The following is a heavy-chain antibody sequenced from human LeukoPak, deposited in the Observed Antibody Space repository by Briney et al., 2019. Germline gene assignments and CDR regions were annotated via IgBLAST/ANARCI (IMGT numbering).Heavy chain of an antibody. Sequence: SETLSLTCAVYGGSFSDYYWSWIRQPPGKGLEWIGEINHSGSTNYNPSLKSRVTISVDTSKNQFSLKLSSVTAADTAVYYCARIPGDYWGQGTLVTVSS. J-gene: IGHJ4*02. CDR3: ARIPGDY. V-gene: IGHV4-34*01. D-gene: IGHD1-14*01. CDR1: GGSFSDYY. CDR2: INHSGST.